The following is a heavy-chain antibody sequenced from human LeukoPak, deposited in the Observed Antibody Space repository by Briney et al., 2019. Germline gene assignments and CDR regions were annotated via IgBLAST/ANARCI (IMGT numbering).Heavy chain of an antibody. V-gene: IGHV4-34*01. Sequence: SESLCLTCAVYGGSFSGYYWSWVREPPGRGRVCGGEINHSGSTNYDPSPKSQVTISVDTSKNQFSLKLSSVTAADTAVYYCARRLDIVVVPAAILMDYYDGMDVWGQGTTVTVSS. J-gene: IGHJ6*02. CDR1: GGSFSGYY. CDR3: ARRLDIVVVPAAILMDYYDGMDV. CDR2: INHSGST. D-gene: IGHD2-2*02.